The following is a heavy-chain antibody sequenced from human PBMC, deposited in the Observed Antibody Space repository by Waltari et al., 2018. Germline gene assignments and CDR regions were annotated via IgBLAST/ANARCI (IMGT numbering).Heavy chain of an antibody. J-gene: IGHJ5*02. CDR2: IIPIFGTA. CDR1: GGTVSSYA. Sequence: QVQLVQSGAEVKKPGSSVTVSCKASGGTVSSYAISWVRQAPGQGLEWMGGIIPIFGTANYAQKFQGRVTITTDESTSTAYMELSSLRSEDTAVYYCAREGGYCSGGSCSPGFDPWGQGTLVTVSS. D-gene: IGHD2-15*01. V-gene: IGHV1-69*05. CDR3: AREGGYCSGGSCSPGFDP.